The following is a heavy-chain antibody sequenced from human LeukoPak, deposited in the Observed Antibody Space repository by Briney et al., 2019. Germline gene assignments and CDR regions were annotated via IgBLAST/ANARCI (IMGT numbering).Heavy chain of an antibody. J-gene: IGHJ4*02. V-gene: IGHV5-51*01. CDR1: GYSFTSYW. CDR2: IYPGDSDT. Sequence: GESLKISCKGSGYSFTSYWIGWVRQMPGKGLEWMGIIYPGDSDTRYSPSFQGQVTISADKSISTAYLQWSSLKASDTAMYYCARHGGITMVRGVFDYWGQGTLVTVSS. D-gene: IGHD3-10*01. CDR3: ARHGGITMVRGVFDY.